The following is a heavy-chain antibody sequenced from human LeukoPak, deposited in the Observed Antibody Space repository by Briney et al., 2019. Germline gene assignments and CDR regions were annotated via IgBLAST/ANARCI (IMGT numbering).Heavy chain of an antibody. D-gene: IGHD3-10*01. Sequence: GGSLRLSCAASGFTFSSYWMSWVRQAPGKGLEWVANIKQDGSEKYYVDSVKGRFTISRDNAKNSLYLQMNSLRAEDTAVYYCARVGLMAVRGVIWGVGGGGFDYWGQGTLVTVSS. CDR3: ARVGLMAVRGVIWGVGGGGFDY. CDR2: IKQDGSEK. CDR1: GFTFSSYW. V-gene: IGHV3-7*01. J-gene: IGHJ4*02.